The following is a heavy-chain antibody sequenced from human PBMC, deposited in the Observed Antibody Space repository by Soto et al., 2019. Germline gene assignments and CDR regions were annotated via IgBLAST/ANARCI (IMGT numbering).Heavy chain of an antibody. CDR2: FFYGGRT. CDR3: ATVAPTHFDS. V-gene: IGHV4-39*01. CDR1: GGSISSPSYN. Sequence: QVQLQQSGPGLLKPSETLSLTCTVSGGSISSPSYNWGWVRQPPGKGPEWIGSFFYGGRTHYSPSLESRLSISVETAWSQVSLFLTSVTAADTAVYYCATVAPTHFDSWGQGSLVVVSS. J-gene: IGHJ4*02. D-gene: IGHD1-1*01.